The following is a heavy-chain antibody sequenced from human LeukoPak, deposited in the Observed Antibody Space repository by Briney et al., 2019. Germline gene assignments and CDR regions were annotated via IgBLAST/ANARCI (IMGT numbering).Heavy chain of an antibody. CDR3: ARDRYSSGWAPFDY. Sequence: GGSLRLSCAASGFTFSSYSMNWVRQAPGKGLEWVSSISSSSSYIYYADSVKARFTISRDNAKNSLYLQMNSLRAEDTAVYYCARDRYSSGWAPFDYWGQGTLVTVSS. CDR2: ISSSSSYI. V-gene: IGHV3-21*01. D-gene: IGHD6-19*01. J-gene: IGHJ4*02. CDR1: GFTFSSYS.